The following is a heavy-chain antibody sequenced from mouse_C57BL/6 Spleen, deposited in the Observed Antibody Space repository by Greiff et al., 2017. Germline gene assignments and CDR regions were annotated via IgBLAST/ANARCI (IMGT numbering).Heavy chain of an antibody. Sequence: EVKVEESGGGLVQPGGSLKLSCAASGFTFSDYYMYWVRQTPEKRLEWVAYISNGGGSTYYPDTVKGRFTISRDNAKNTLYLQMSRLKSEDTAMYYCARKDDGYYTWFAYWGQGTLVTVSA. V-gene: IGHV5-12*01. CDR3: ARKDDGYYTWFAY. CDR1: GFTFSDYY. D-gene: IGHD2-3*01. CDR2: ISNGGGST. J-gene: IGHJ3*01.